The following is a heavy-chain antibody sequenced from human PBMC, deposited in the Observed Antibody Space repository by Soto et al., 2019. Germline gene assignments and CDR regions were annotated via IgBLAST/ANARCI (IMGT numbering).Heavy chain of an antibody. CDR2: IYYSGST. D-gene: IGHD1-7*01. V-gene: IGHV4-31*03. J-gene: IGHJ4*02. CDR1: GGSISSGGYY. CDR3: ARADWNYASGFDY. Sequence: SETLSLTCTVSGGSISSGGYYWSWIRQHPGKGLEWIGYIYYSGSTYYNPSLKSRVTISVDTSKNQFSLKLSSVTAADTAVYYCARADWNYASGFDYWGQGTLVTVSS.